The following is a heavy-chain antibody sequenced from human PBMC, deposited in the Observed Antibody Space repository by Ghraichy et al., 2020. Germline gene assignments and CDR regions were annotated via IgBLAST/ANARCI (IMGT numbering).Heavy chain of an antibody. V-gene: IGHV3-20*04. D-gene: IGHD1-26*01. Sequence: WGSLRLSCEASGFTFDEHGISWVRQVPGRGLEWVADINWNGGSTGYVDSVKGRFTISRDNAKNSLYLQMNSLRAEDTALYYCAARKWELDAFDIWGQGTMVTVSS. J-gene: IGHJ3*02. CDR3: AARKWELDAFDI. CDR2: INWNGGST. CDR1: GFTFDEHG.